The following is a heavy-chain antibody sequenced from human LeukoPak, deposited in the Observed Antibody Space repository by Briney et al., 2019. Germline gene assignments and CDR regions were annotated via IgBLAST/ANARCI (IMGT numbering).Heavy chain of an antibody. CDR3: ARGWGYMDV. D-gene: IGHD1-26*01. V-gene: IGHV4-4*07. Sequence: SETLSLTCTVSGGSISGDYWSWIRQPAGKGLEWIGRINTSGNSNYNPSLKSRVTMSVDTSKNQFSLKLSSVTAADTPVYYCARGWGYMDVWGKGTTVTVSS. CDR2: INTSGNS. J-gene: IGHJ6*03. CDR1: GGSISGDY.